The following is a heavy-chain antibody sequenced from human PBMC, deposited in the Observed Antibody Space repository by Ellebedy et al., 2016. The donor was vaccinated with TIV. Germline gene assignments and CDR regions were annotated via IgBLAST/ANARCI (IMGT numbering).Heavy chain of an antibody. Sequence: GESLKISCAASGFTFSNYWIHWVRHAPGKGLVWVSHISSDGSSTYYADSVKGRFTISRDNSKNTLYLQMNSLRAEDTAVYYCAKGDVTTPFRGYFQHWGQGTLVTVSS. D-gene: IGHD4-17*01. V-gene: IGHV3-74*01. CDR3: AKGDVTTPFRGYFQH. J-gene: IGHJ1*01. CDR1: GFTFSNYW. CDR2: ISSDGSST.